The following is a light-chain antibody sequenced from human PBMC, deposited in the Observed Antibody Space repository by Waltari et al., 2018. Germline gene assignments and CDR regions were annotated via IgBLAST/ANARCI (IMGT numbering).Light chain of an antibody. CDR3: QQYYRTPPT. J-gene: IGKJ2*01. CDR1: QTVLYSSNNKNF. Sequence: DIVMTQSPDSLAVSLGERATINCKSSQTVLYSSNNKNFLAWYQQKAGQPPKLLINWASTREFGVPDRFSGSGSGTDFTLTISSLQAEDVAVYYCQQYYRTPPTFGQGTELEIK. V-gene: IGKV4-1*01. CDR2: WAS.